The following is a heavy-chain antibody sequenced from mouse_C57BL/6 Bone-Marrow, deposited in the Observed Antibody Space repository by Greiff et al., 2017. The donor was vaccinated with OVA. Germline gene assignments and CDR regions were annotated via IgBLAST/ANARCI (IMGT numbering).Heavy chain of an antibody. V-gene: IGHV5-6*01. Sequence: EVMLVESGGDLVKPGGSLKLSCAASGFTFSSYGMSWVRQTPDKRLEWVATISSGGSYTYYPDSVKGRFTISRDNAKNTLYLQMSSLKSEDTAMYYCARQGTAQATLFAYWGQGTLVTVSA. CDR2: ISSGGSYT. D-gene: IGHD3-2*02. J-gene: IGHJ3*01. CDR1: GFTFSSYG. CDR3: ARQGTAQATLFAY.